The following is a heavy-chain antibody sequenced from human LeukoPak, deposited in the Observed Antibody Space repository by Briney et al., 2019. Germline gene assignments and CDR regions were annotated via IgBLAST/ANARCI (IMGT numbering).Heavy chain of an antibody. CDR2: ISWNSGSI. D-gene: IGHD5-18*01. CDR1: GFTFDDCA. J-gene: IGHJ4*02. V-gene: IGHV3-9*01. Sequence: SGGSLRLSCAASGFTFDDCAMHWVRQAPGKGLEWVSGISWNSGSIAYADSVKGRFTISRDNAKNSLYLQMNSLRAEDTALYYCAKDLERGYSYGYGFFVNDFDYWGQGTLVTVSS. CDR3: AKDLERGYSYGYGFFVNDFDY.